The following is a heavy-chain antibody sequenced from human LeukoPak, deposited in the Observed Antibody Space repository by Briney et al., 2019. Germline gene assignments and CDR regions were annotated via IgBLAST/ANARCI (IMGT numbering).Heavy chain of an antibody. D-gene: IGHD2-2*01. CDR1: GFTFSRNA. V-gene: IGHV3-23*01. Sequence: PGGSLRLSCAASGFTFSRNAMSWVRQAPGKGLEWVSSLSGGGGDTYYADSVKGRSTISRDNSKNTVYLQMNSLRAEDTAVYYCAKDPYGTRYFDYWGQGTLVTVSS. CDR3: AKDPYGTRYFDY. CDR2: LSGGGGDT. J-gene: IGHJ4*02.